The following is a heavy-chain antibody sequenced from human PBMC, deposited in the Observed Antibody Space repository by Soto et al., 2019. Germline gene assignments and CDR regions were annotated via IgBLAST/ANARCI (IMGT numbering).Heavy chain of an antibody. J-gene: IGHJ4*02. CDR2: ISSSSSTI. CDR3: ARLRAVAASRYFDY. V-gene: IGHV3-48*02. D-gene: IGHD6-19*01. Sequence: GGSLRLSCAASGFTFSSYSMNWVRQAPGKGLEWVSYISSSSSTIYYADSVKGRFTISRDNAKNSLYLQMNSLRDEDTAVYYCARLRAVAASRYFDYWGQGTLVTVSS. CDR1: GFTFSSYS.